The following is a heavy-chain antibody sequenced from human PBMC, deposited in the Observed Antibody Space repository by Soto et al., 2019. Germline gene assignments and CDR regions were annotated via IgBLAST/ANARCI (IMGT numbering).Heavy chain of an antibody. CDR1: GFTFSNAW. Sequence: SLRLSCAASGFTFSNAWMSWVRQAPGKGLEWVGRIKGEADGGTTDYAAPVKGRITISRDHSKDTLYLHMNSLKTEDTAVYYCTTGLSNGYYNFDYWGQGTPVTVSS. CDR3: TTGLSNGYYNFDY. V-gene: IGHV3-15*01. J-gene: IGHJ4*02. D-gene: IGHD3-22*01. CDR2: IKGEADGGTT.